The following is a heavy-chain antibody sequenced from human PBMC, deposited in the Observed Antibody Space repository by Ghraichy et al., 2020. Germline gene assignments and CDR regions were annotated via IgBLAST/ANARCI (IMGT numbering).Heavy chain of an antibody. CDR3: AGGSGWDPLDY. CDR1: GFTFSGYW. D-gene: IGHD1-26*01. Sequence: GGSLRLSCAASGFTFSGYWMSWVRQAPGKGLEWVANIKQDGSEKYYVDSVKGRFTISRDNAKNSLYLQMNSLRAEDTAVYYCAGGSGWDPLDYWGQGTLVTVSS. J-gene: IGHJ4*02. CDR2: IKQDGSEK. V-gene: IGHV3-7*01.